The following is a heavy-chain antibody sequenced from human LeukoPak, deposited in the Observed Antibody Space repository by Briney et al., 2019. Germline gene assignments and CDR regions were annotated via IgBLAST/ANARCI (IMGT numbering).Heavy chain of an antibody. D-gene: IGHD3-9*01. CDR3: ARGTLYDILTGYYF. J-gene: IGHJ4*02. V-gene: IGHV1-18*01. CDR2: ISAYNGNT. CDR1: GYTFTSYG. Sequence: APVKVSCKASGYTFTSYGISWVRQAPGQGLEWMGWISAYNGNTNYAQKLQGRVTMTTDTSTSTAYMELRSLRSDDTAVYYCARGTLYDILTGYYFWGQGTLVTVSS.